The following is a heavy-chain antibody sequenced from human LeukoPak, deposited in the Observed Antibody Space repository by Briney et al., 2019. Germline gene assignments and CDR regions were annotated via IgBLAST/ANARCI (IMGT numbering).Heavy chain of an antibody. V-gene: IGHV1-69*01. CDR2: IIPIFGTA. CDR1: GGTFSSYA. Sequence: SVKVSCKASGGTFSSYAIGWVRQAPGQGLEWMGGIIPIFGTANYAQKFQGRVTITADESTSTAYMELSSLRSEDTAVYYCARVGSVQQTTDYWGQGTLVTVSS. D-gene: IGHD6-13*01. CDR3: ARVGSVQQTTDY. J-gene: IGHJ4*02.